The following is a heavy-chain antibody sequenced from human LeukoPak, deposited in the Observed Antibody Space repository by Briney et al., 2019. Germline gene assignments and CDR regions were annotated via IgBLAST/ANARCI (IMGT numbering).Heavy chain of an antibody. CDR3: AKGHYDTGTFGAFDI. CDR2: ISGSGGST. D-gene: IGHD3-22*01. CDR1: GFTFSLHA. Sequence: GASLRLSCAASGFTFSLHAMTWVRQAPGKGLEWVSRISGSGGSTYYADSVKGRFTTSRDNSKNTLSLQMNSLRAEDTAVYYCAKGHYDTGTFGAFDIWGQGTMVTVSS. V-gene: IGHV3-23*01. J-gene: IGHJ3*02.